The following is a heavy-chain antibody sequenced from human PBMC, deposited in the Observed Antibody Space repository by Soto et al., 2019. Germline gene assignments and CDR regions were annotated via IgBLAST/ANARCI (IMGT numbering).Heavy chain of an antibody. V-gene: IGHV3-23*01. CDR2: ISAGGAGT. J-gene: IGHJ4*01. D-gene: IGHD1-1*01. CDR3: AKEPRRHRAY. CDR1: GFSFGNYY. Sequence: GGSLRLACEASGFSFGNYYMSWVRQAEGKGLEWVAGISAGGAGTTYADSVTGRFTICRDNSRNTLYLQMTSLRVDDTALYYCAKEPRRHRAYWGQGTLVTVSS.